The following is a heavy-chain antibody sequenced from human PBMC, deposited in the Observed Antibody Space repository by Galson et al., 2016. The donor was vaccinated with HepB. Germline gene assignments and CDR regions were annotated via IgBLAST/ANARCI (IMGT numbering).Heavy chain of an antibody. CDR1: EFTVSTNH. J-gene: IGHJ6*02. Sequence: SLRLSCAASEFTVSTNHMSWIRQAPGKGLEWVATIYRVGTTSYAESVRGRFTVSRDISKNTLSLQMNSLGSGDTAVYYCVRYCDSNGYYPGGMDVWGQGTTVTVSS. CDR2: IYRVGTT. D-gene: IGHD3-22*01. V-gene: IGHV3-53*01. CDR3: VRYCDSNGYYPGGMDV.